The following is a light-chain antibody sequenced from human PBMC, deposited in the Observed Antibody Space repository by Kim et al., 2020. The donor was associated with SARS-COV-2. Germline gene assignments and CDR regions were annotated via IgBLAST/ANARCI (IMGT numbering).Light chain of an antibody. CDR3: QQYNNWPPYP. Sequence: VSPGDRATLSCRASQMVNSDLARYQRRPGQGPWLLIYGASTSAPGVPDRVSGRGSGTEFTLTISSLQSEDCAVYFGQQYNNWPPYPFGQGTKLEI. J-gene: IGKJ2*01. CDR1: QMVNSD. CDR2: GAS. V-gene: IGKV3-15*01.